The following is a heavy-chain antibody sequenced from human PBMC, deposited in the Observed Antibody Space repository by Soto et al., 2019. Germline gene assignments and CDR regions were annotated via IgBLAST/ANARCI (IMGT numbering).Heavy chain of an antibody. J-gene: IGHJ6*03. V-gene: IGHV3-11*01. CDR3: AREGGCSSTSCPSGQYYMDV. Sequence: QVQLVESGGGLVKPGGSLRLSCAASGFTFSDYYMSWIRQAPGKGLEWVSYISSSGSTIYYADSVKGRFTISRDNAKNSLDVQRNSLRAEDTAVYYCAREGGCSSTSCPSGQYYMDVWGKGTTVTVSS. CDR1: GFTFSDYY. D-gene: IGHD2-2*01. CDR2: ISSSGSTI.